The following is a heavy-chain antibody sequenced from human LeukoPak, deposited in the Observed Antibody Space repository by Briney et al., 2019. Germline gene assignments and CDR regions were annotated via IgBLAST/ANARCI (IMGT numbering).Heavy chain of an antibody. V-gene: IGHV1-18*01. CDR2: ISAYNGNT. CDR3: ARARYYGSGSYYTPIDY. D-gene: IGHD3-10*01. J-gene: IGHJ4*02. CDR1: GYTFTSYG. Sequence: ASVKVSCKASGYTFTSYGISWVRQAPGQGLEWMGWISAYNGNTNYAQKLQGRVTMTTDTSTSTAYMELRSLRSDDTAVYYCARARYYGSGSYYTPIDYWGQGTLVTVSS.